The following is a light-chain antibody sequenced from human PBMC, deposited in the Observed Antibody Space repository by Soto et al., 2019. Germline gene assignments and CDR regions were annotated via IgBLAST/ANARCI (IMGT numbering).Light chain of an antibody. V-gene: IGKV1-5*01. J-gene: IGKJ1*01. CDR1: QTVNSW. CDR2: DAS. CDR3: QQYNSYSFSP. Sequence: DIQMTQSPSTLSASIGDRVTITCRASQTVNSWLAWYQQTPGKAPKLLIFDASTLESGVPSRFSGSGSGTEFTLTIRSLQPDDFATYYCQQYNSYSFSPFGQGTKVEV.